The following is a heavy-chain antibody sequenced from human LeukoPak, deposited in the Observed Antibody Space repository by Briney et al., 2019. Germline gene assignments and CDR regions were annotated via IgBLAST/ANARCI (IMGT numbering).Heavy chain of an antibody. Sequence: ASVKVSCKASGYTFTSYGISWVRQAPGQGLEWMGWISAYNGNTNYAQKLQGRVTMTTDTSASTAYMELRSLRSDDTAVYYCARDFLPQRGSYSFGYWGQGTLVTVSS. D-gene: IGHD1-26*01. CDR3: ARDFLPQRGSYSFGY. CDR1: GYTFTSYG. V-gene: IGHV1-18*01. J-gene: IGHJ4*02. CDR2: ISAYNGNT.